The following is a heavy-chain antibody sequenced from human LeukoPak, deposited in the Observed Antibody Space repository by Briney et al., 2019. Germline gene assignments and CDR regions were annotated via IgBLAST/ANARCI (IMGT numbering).Heavy chain of an antibody. CDR2: NPSGGST. V-gene: IGHV1-46*01. Sequence: NPSGGSTSYAQKFQGRVTMTWDTSTSTVYMELSSLRSEDTAVYYCARGSDSSSWYGGDYWGQGTLVTVSS. J-gene: IGHJ4*02. D-gene: IGHD6-13*01. CDR3: ARGSDSSSWYGGDY.